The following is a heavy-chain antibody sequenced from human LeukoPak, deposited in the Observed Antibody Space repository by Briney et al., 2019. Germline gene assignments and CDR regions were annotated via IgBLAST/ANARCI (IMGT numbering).Heavy chain of an antibody. J-gene: IGHJ4*02. CDR1: GGSISSGSYY. V-gene: IGHV4-61*02. CDR2: IYTSGST. CDR3: ASDRHLDYEGFDY. D-gene: IGHD4-17*01. Sequence: SETLSLTCTVSGGSISSGSYYWSWIRQPAGKGLEWIGRIYTSGSTNYNPSLKSRVTISVDTSKNQFSLKLSSVTAADTAVYYCASDRHLDYEGFDYWGQGTLVTVSS.